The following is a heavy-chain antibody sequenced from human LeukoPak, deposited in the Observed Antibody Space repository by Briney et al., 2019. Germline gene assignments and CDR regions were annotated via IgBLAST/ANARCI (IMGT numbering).Heavy chain of an antibody. Sequence: GGSLRLSCAASGFIFDDYAMHWVRQAPGKGPEWASGVSWNSGSIGYADSVKGRFTISRDNAKNSLYLQMNSLRAEDTALYYCTKDKPPRSSGWYGWFDPWGQGTLVTVSS. J-gene: IGHJ5*02. D-gene: IGHD6-19*01. V-gene: IGHV3-9*01. CDR1: GFIFDDYA. CDR3: TKDKPPRSSGWYGWFDP. CDR2: VSWNSGSI.